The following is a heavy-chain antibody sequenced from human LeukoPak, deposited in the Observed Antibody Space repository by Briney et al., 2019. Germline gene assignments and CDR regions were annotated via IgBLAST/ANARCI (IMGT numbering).Heavy chain of an antibody. Sequence: PSETLSLTCTVSGGSIGSYYWSWIRQPPGKGLEWIGYIYYSGSTNYNPSLKSRVTISVDTSKNQFSLKLSSVTAADTAVYYCARFRWELPYYYGMDVWGQGTTVTVSS. J-gene: IGHJ6*02. V-gene: IGHV4-59*01. CDR3: ARFRWELPYYYGMDV. CDR1: GGSIGSYY. CDR2: IYYSGST. D-gene: IGHD1-26*01.